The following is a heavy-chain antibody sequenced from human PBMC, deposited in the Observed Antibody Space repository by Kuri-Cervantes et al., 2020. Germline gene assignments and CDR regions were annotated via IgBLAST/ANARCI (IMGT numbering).Heavy chain of an antibody. D-gene: IGHD3-10*01. CDR3: ARDGITMVRNNWFDP. J-gene: IGHJ5*02. CDR1: GYTFTSYY. V-gene: IGHV1-46*01. CDR2: INPSGGST. Sequence: ASVKVSCKASGYTFTSYYMHWVRQAPGQGLEWMGIINPSGGSTSYGQKFQGRVTMTRDTSTSTVYMELSSLRSEDTAVYYCARDGITMVRNNWFDPWGQGTLVTVSS.